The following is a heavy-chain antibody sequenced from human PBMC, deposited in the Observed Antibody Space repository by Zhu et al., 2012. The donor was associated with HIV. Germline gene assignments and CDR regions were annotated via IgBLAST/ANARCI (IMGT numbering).Heavy chain of an antibody. V-gene: IGHV4-30-4*08. J-gene: IGHJ4*02. CDR1: GVSISSGDYY. D-gene: IGHD3-10*01. Sequence: QVQLQESGPGLVKPSQTLSLTCTVSGVSISSGDYYWSWIRQPPGKGLEWIGYVYYSGITYYNPSLKSRITISVDTSKNQFSLKLSSVTAADTAVYYCARYYYASGRTIDYWGQGPWSTSPQ. CDR2: VYYSGIT. CDR3: ARYYYASGRTIDY.